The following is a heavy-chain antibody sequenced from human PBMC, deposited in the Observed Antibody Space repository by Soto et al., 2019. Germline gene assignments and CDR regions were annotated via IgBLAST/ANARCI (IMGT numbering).Heavy chain of an antibody. D-gene: IGHD5-18*01. J-gene: IGHJ4*02. CDR1: GGSISSYY. CDR2: IYYSGST. CDR3: ARLSGYSYGLGPYYFDY. Sequence: PSETLSLTCTVSGGSISSYYLSWIRQPPGNGLEWIGYIYYSGSTNYNPSLKSRVTISVDTSKNQFSLKLSSVTAADTAVYYCARLSGYSYGLGPYYFDYWGQGTLVTVSS. V-gene: IGHV4-59*08.